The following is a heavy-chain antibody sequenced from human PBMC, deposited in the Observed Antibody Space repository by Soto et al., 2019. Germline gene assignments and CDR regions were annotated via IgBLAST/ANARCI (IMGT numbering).Heavy chain of an antibody. CDR1: GYSFTSYW. Sequence: GESLKISCKGSGYSFTSYWIGWVRQMPVKGLEWMGIIYPGDSDTRYSPSFQGQVTISADKSISTAYLQWSSLKASDTAMYYCARPVIAVAGTYGMDVWGQGTTVTVS. J-gene: IGHJ6*02. CDR2: IYPGDSDT. CDR3: ARPVIAVAGTYGMDV. D-gene: IGHD6-19*01. V-gene: IGHV5-51*01.